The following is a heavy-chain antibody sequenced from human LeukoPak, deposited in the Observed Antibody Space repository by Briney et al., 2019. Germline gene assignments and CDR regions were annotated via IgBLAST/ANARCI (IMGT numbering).Heavy chain of an antibody. Sequence: GGSLRLSCAASGFTFSSYAMSWVRQAPGKGLEWVSAISGSGGSTYYADSVKGRFTISRDNSKNTIYLQMDSLRAEDTAIYYCARDYWWNYDYWGQGTLVTVSS. CDR2: ISGSGGST. D-gene: IGHD1-7*01. J-gene: IGHJ4*02. V-gene: IGHV3-23*01. CDR1: GFTFSSYA. CDR3: ARDYWWNYDY.